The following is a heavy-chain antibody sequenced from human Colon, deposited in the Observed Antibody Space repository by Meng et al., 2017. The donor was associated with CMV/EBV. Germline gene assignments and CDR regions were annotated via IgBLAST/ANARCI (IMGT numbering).Heavy chain of an antibody. J-gene: IGHJ5*02. Sequence: ESLKISCTVSGGSITNYHWAWFRQSPRKGLEWIGYVFHSGSTKYSPSLKSRVTISVDTSKNQFSLHLNSVTPADTAVYYCARRSVSGPPGSFFDPWGQGTLVTVSS. D-gene: IGHD3-10*01. V-gene: IGHV4-59*01. CDR3: ARRSVSGPPGSFFDP. CDR1: GGSITNYH. CDR2: VFHSGST.